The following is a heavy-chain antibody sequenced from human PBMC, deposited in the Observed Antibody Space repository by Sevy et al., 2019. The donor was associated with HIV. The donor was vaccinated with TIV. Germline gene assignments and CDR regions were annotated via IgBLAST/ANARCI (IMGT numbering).Heavy chain of an antibody. CDR1: GFTFNMYW. CDR3: ARHCSGGSCYSLLPHYYYGMDV. Sequence: GGSLRLSCAASGFTFNMYWMTWVRQAPGKGLEWVANIKEDGSERNYLDSVKGRFTISRDNAKESLYLQINSLRAEDTAVYYCARHCSGGSCYSLLPHYYYGMDVWGHGTTVTLSS. D-gene: IGHD2-15*01. CDR2: IKEDGSER. V-gene: IGHV3-7*01. J-gene: IGHJ6*02.